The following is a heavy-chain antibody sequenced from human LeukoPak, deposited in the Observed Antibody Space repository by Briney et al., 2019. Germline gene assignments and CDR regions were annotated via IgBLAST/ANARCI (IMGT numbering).Heavy chain of an antibody. CDR1: GFTFDDYA. CDR2: ISWNSGNI. D-gene: IGHD2-2*01. Sequence: GGSLRLSCAASGFTFDDYAMHWVRHTPGKGLEWVSGISWNSGNIGYADSVKGRFTISRDNAKNSLYLQMNSLRAEDTALYYCAKGLRIITAAPIDYWGRGTLVTVSS. CDR3: AKGLRIITAAPIDY. J-gene: IGHJ4*02. V-gene: IGHV3-9*01.